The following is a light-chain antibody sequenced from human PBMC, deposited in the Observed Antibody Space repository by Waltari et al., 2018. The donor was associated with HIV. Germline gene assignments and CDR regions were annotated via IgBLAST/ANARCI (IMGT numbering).Light chain of an antibody. CDR1: QSVNDY. CDR3: QQRSNWPPLT. J-gene: IGKJ4*01. CDR2: DVS. V-gene: IGKV3-11*01. Sequence: EIVLTQSPATLSLSPGDRATLSCRASQSVNDYIAWYQHKPGQAPRLLIYDVSTRATGIPARFSGSRSGTDFTLTISSLEPEDFAVYYGQQRSNWPPLTFGGGTKVEIK.